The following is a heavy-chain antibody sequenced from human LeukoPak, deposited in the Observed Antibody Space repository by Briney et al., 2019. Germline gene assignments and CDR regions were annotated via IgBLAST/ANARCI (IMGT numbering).Heavy chain of an antibody. J-gene: IGHJ4*02. D-gene: IGHD6-13*01. Sequence: SETLSLTCTVSGGSISSYYWSWIRQPPGKGLEWIGYIYYSGSTNYNPSLKSRVTISVDTSKNQFSLKLSSVTAADTAVYYCARGLIAASDYWGQGTLVTVSS. CDR3: ARGLIAASDY. CDR1: GGSISSYY. CDR2: IYYSGST. V-gene: IGHV4-59*01.